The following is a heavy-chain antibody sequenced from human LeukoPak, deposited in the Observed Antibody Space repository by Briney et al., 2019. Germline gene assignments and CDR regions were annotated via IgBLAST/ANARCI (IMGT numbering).Heavy chain of an antibody. CDR3: ARAPSPPSAIFGPYGMDV. V-gene: IGHV1-46*01. J-gene: IGHJ6*02. CDR1: GYTFTSYY. Sequence: ASVKVSCKASGYTFTSYYMHWVRQAPGQGLEWMGIINPSGGSTSYAQKFQGRVTMTRDTSTSTVYMELSSLRSEDTAVYYCARAPSPPSAIFGPYGMDVWGQGTTVTVSS. CDR2: INPSGGST. D-gene: IGHD3-3*01.